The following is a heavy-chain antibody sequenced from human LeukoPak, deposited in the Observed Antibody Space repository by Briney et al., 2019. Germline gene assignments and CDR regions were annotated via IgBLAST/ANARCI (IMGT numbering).Heavy chain of an antibody. J-gene: IGHJ5*01. V-gene: IGHV4-39*01. CDR2: MHYSGRT. Sequence: SETLSLTCTVSGGSITGSDYFWAWIRQPPGKGLECIGGMHYSGRTYYTPSLKSRVTISIDTSKNQFSLNLNSVTAADTAVYYCARRRENLNWFDSWGRGTLVTVSS. CDR3: ARRRENLNWFDS. CDR1: GGSITGSDYF. D-gene: IGHD5-24*01.